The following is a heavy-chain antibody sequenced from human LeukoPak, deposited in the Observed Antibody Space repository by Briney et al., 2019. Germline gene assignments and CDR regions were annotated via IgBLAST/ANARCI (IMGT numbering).Heavy chain of an antibody. CDR2: IIPIFGTA. J-gene: IGHJ4*02. V-gene: IGHV1-69*13. D-gene: IGHD3-22*01. CDR3: ARSHYYDSSGYPPGGY. CDR1: GGTFSSYA. Sequence: SVKVSCKASGGTFSSYAISWVRQAPGQGLEWMGGIIPIFGTANYAQKFQGGVTITADESTSTAYMELSSLRSEDTAVYYCARSHYYDSSGYPPGGYWGQGTLVTVSS.